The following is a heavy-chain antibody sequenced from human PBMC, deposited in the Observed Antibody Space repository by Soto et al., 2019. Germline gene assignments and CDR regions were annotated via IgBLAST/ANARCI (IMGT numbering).Heavy chain of an antibody. J-gene: IGHJ5*02. CDR2: ISPHGGST. D-gene: IGHD3-3*01. CDR1: GDTFTSYY. CDR3: ARASGGNFGIIIEGANWFGP. Sequence: GASVKVSCKAPGDTFTSYYLNWVRQAPGQGLEWMGVISPHGGSTKYAQKFQDRITMTRDTSKSTVYMELSSLRSDDTAIYYCARASGGNFGIIIEGANWFGPWGQGTLVNGSS. V-gene: IGHV1-46*01.